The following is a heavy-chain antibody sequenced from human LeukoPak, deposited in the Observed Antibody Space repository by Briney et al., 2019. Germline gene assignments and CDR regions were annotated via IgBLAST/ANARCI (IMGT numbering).Heavy chain of an antibody. Sequence: GGSLRLSCAASGFTFDDYTMHWVRHAPGKGLEWVSLISWNSGSIGYADSVKGRFTISRDNAKNSLYLQMNSLRAEDTALYYCAKTWGPFTTNYFDYWGQGTLVTVSS. V-gene: IGHV3-9*01. J-gene: IGHJ4*02. CDR2: ISWNSGSI. CDR1: GFTFDDYT. D-gene: IGHD3-16*01. CDR3: AKTWGPFTTNYFDY.